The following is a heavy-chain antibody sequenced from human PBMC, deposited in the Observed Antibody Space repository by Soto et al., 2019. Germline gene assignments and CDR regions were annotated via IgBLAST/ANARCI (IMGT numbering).Heavy chain of an antibody. J-gene: IGHJ4*02. CDR2: IYYSGST. Sequence: SETLSLTCTVSGGSISSGGYYWSWIRQHPGKGLEWIGYIYYSGSTYYNPSLKSRVTISVDTSKNQFSLKLSSVTAADTAVYYCGYCSGGSCYTLPYYWGQGTLVTVSS. CDR1: GGSISSGGYY. CDR3: GYCSGGSCYTLPYY. D-gene: IGHD2-15*01. V-gene: IGHV4-31*03.